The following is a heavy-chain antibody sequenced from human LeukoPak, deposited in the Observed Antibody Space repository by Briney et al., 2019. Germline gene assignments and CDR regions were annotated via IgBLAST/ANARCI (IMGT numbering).Heavy chain of an antibody. CDR3: ATYSSSNGREFQY. Sequence: PGGSLILSCEGSGFTFSNYWMSWVRQAPGKGLEWVANIQQHGSETYYGDSVKGRFTISRDNAKNSLYLQMNSLRAEDTAVYYCATYSSSNGREFQYWGQGTLVTVSS. CDR1: GFTFSNYW. V-gene: IGHV3-7*01. J-gene: IGHJ1*01. CDR2: IQQHGSET. D-gene: IGHD2-2*01.